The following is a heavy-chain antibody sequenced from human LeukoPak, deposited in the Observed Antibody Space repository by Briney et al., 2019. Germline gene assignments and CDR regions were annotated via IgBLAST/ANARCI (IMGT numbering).Heavy chain of an antibody. D-gene: IGHD5-18*01. Sequence: GASVKVSCKAAGYTFSSYVINWVRQAPGQGLEDMGWMNPSSGNTGYTQKFQGRITMTRDTSIGTAYMELSSLKSEDTALYYCTRMRGYTYGYWYLDLWGRGTLVTVSS. CDR2: MNPSSGNT. J-gene: IGHJ2*01. CDR3: TRMRGYTYGYWYLDL. V-gene: IGHV1-8*01. CDR1: GYTFSSYV.